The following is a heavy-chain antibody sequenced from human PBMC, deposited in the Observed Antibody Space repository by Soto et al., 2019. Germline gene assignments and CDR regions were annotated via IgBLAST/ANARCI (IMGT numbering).Heavy chain of an antibody. V-gene: IGHV1-8*01. CDR3: ARDDSITIFGVVIGSNGFDP. Sequence: QVQLVQSGAEVKKPGASVKVSCKASGYTFTSYDINWVRQATGQGLEWMGWMNPNSGNTGYAQKFQGRVTMTRNTSLSTAYMEMSSLRSEDTAVYYCARDDSITIFGVVIGSNGFDPWGQGTLVTVSS. J-gene: IGHJ5*02. CDR2: MNPNSGNT. D-gene: IGHD3-3*01. CDR1: GYTFTSYD.